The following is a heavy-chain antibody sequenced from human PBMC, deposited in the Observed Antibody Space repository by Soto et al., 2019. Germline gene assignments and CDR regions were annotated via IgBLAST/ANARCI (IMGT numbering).Heavy chain of an antibody. J-gene: IGHJ4*02. CDR2: ILHTGGT. Sequence: PSETLSLTCAVSGGSISGGGFSWSWIRQPPGKGLEWIGYILHTGGTQYNPSLKSRVSMSVDKSKNQFSLHLTSVTAADTAVYYCARVYYDFWSGYDYWGQGTLVTVSS. CDR3: ARVYYDFWSGYDY. V-gene: IGHV4-30-2*01. CDR1: GGSISGGGFS. D-gene: IGHD3-3*01.